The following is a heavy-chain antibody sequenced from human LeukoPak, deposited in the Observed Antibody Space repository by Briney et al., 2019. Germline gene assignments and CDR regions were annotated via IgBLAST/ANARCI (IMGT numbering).Heavy chain of an antibody. CDR3: ARSRYDSSGYYGIIGD. D-gene: IGHD3-22*01. V-gene: IGHV3-21*01. Sequence: GGSLRLSCAASGFTFSSYTMNWVRQAPGKGLEWVSSITSSSIYTYYADSVKGRFTISRDNAKNSLYLEMNSLRAEDTAVYYYARSRYDSSGYYGIIGDWGQGTLVTVSS. CDR1: GFTFSSYT. J-gene: IGHJ4*02. CDR2: ITSSSIYT.